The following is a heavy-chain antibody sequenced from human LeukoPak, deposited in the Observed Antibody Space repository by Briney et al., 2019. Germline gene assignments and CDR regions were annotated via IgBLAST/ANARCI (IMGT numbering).Heavy chain of an antibody. CDR2: ISYDGSNK. V-gene: IGHV3-30*18. D-gene: IGHD3-22*01. CDR1: GFTFRSYG. Sequence: GGSLRLSCAASGFTFRSYGMHWVRQAPGKGLEWVAVISYDGSNKYYADSVKGRFTISRDNSKNTLYLQMNSLRAEDTAVYYCAKDRRGYYYDSSGYHYFDYWGQGTLVTVSS. CDR3: AKDRRGYYYDSSGYHYFDY. J-gene: IGHJ4*02.